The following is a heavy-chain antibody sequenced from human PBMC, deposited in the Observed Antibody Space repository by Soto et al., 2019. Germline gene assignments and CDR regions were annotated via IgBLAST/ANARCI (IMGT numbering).Heavy chain of an antibody. CDR1: GGSLSGYY. Sequence: SETLSLTCAVYGGSLSGYYWSWIRQPPGKGLEWIGEINHSGSTNYNPSLKSRVTISVDTSKNQFSLKLSSVTAADTAVYYCARVGITIFGVVIGAFDIWGQGTMVTVSS. D-gene: IGHD3-3*01. V-gene: IGHV4-34*01. CDR3: ARVGITIFGVVIGAFDI. CDR2: INHSGST. J-gene: IGHJ3*02.